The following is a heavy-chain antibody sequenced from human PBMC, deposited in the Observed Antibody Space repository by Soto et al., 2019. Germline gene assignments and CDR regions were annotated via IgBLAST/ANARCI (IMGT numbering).Heavy chain of an antibody. CDR1: GGSVSSGSYY. CDR3: VTVNLVGAAYYFDY. D-gene: IGHD1-26*01. Sequence: KSSETLSLTCTVSGGSVSSGSYYWGWIRQPPGKGLEWIGYVYYSGTTYSHPSLNSRVSISVDTSENQFSLRLTSVTAADTAVYYCVTVNLVGAAYYFDYWGPGTLVTVSS. V-gene: IGHV4-30-4*01. CDR2: VYYSGTT. J-gene: IGHJ4*02.